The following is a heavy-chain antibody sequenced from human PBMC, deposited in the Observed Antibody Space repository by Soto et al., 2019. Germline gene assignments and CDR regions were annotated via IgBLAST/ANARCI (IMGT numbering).Heavy chain of an antibody. V-gene: IGHV1-3*01. J-gene: IGHJ3*02. Sequence: ASVKVSCKASGYTFTSYAMHWVRQAPGQRLEWMGWINADNGNTKYAQKFQGRVTMTTDTSTSTAYMELRSLRSDDTAVYYCARVSYYYDSSGPPDAFDIWGQGTMVTVSS. CDR1: GYTFTSYA. D-gene: IGHD3-22*01. CDR2: INADNGNT. CDR3: ARVSYYYDSSGPPDAFDI.